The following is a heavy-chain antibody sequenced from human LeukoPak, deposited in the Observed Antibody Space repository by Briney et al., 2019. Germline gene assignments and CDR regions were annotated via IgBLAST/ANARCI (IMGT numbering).Heavy chain of an antibody. V-gene: IGHV3-23*01. CDR1: GFTFSSYA. CDR3: AKDLDDSSGYYPDY. D-gene: IGHD3-22*01. Sequence: GGSLRLSCAASGFTFSSYAMSWVRQAPGKVLEWVSAISGSGGSTYYADSVKGRFTISRDNSKNTLYLQMNSLRAEDKAVYYCAKDLDDSSGYYPDYWGQGTLVTVSS. J-gene: IGHJ4*02. CDR2: ISGSGGST.